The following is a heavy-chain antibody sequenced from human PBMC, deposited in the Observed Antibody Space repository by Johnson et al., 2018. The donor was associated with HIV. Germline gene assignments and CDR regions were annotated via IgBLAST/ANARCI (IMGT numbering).Heavy chain of an antibody. Sequence: QEQLVESGGGVVQPGRSLRLSCAASGFTFSSYAMHWVRQAPGKGLEWVAVISYDGRNKYYADSVKGRFTISRDNSKNTRYLQINSLRAEDTAVYYCAGAPTYYNFGSGTSGAFDIWGQGTMVTVSS. CDR1: GFTFSSYA. J-gene: IGHJ3*02. CDR3: AGAPTYYNFGSGTSGAFDI. CDR2: ISYDGRNK. D-gene: IGHD3-3*01. V-gene: IGHV3-30-3*01.